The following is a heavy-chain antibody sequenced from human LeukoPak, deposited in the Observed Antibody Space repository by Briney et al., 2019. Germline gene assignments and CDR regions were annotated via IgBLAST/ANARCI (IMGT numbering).Heavy chain of an antibody. Sequence: PGGSLRLSCVASGFTFSDYYMSWIRQAPGKGLEWVSYISSSGSTIYYADSVKGRFTISRDYAKNSLYLQMNSLRAEDTAVYYCARDYYYDSSGYLGYWGQGTLVTVSS. CDR2: ISSSGSTI. V-gene: IGHV3-11*01. CDR1: GFTFSDYY. D-gene: IGHD3-22*01. CDR3: ARDYYYDSSGYLGY. J-gene: IGHJ4*02.